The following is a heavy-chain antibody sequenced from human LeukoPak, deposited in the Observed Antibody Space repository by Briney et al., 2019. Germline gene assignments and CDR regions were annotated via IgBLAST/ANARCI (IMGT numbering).Heavy chain of an antibody. Sequence: SVKVSCKASGGTFSSYAISWVRQAPGQGLEWMGRIIPIFGTANYAQQFQGRVTITTDESTSTAYMELSSLRSEDTAVYYCARVPPAANYYYYYYMDVWGKGTTVTVSS. D-gene: IGHD2-2*01. CDR3: ARVPPAANYYYYYYMDV. CDR1: GGTFSSYA. J-gene: IGHJ6*03. CDR2: IIPIFGTA. V-gene: IGHV1-69*05.